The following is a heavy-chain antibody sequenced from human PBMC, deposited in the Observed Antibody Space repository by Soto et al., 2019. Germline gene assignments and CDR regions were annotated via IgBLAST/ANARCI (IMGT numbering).Heavy chain of an antibody. CDR3: ARHGGSYGSSFDY. J-gene: IGHJ4*02. D-gene: IGHD1-26*01. Sequence: SETLSLTCTVSGGSISSSSYYWGWIRQPPGKGLEWIGSIYYSGSTYYNPSLKSRVTISVDTSKNQFSLKLSSVTAADTAVYYCARHGGSYGSSFDYWGQGTLVNV. CDR1: GGSISSSSYY. CDR2: IYYSGST. V-gene: IGHV4-39*01.